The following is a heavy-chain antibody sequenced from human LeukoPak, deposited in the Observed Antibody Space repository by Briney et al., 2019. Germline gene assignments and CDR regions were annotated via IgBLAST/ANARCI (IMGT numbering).Heavy chain of an antibody. V-gene: IGHV3-23*01. Sequence: GGSLRLSCAASGFTFSIYAMSWVRRAPGKGLEWVSAISGSGGATYYADSVKGRFTISRDNSKNTLYLQMNSLRAEDTAVYYCAKFYLGYGSGSYWTSWGQGTLVTVSS. CDR2: ISGSGGAT. CDR1: GFTFSIYA. CDR3: AKFYLGYGSGSYWTS. D-gene: IGHD3-10*01. J-gene: IGHJ5*02.